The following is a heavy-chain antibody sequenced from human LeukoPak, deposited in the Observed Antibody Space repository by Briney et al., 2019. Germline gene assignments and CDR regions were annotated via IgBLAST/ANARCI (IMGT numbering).Heavy chain of an antibody. CDR2: ISSSGTTI. J-gene: IGHJ6*03. CDR3: ARDYRYYMDV. V-gene: IGHV3-48*03. Sequence: GGSLRLSCAVSGFTFSSYEMNWVRQAPGKGLEWVSYISSSGTTIYYADSVKGRFTISRDNAKNSLYLQMNSLRAEDTAVYYCARDYRYYMDVWGKGTTVTVSS. D-gene: IGHD1-26*01. CDR1: GFTFSSYE.